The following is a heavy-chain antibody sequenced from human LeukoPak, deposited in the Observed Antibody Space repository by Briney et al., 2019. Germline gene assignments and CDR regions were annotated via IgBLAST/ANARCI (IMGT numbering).Heavy chain of an antibody. V-gene: IGHV4-39*07. CDR2: VFYNGAT. CDR1: GGSISSSIYY. D-gene: IGHD6-13*01. CDR3: ARGGSSSWDYYYYMDV. J-gene: IGHJ6*03. Sequence: SETLSLTCIVSGGSISSSIYYWAWVRQPPGKGLEWIGTVFYNGATQYSPSLRSRVTISIDTSTNQFSLKLTSVTAADTAVYYCARGGSSSWDYYYYMDVWGKGTTVTVSS.